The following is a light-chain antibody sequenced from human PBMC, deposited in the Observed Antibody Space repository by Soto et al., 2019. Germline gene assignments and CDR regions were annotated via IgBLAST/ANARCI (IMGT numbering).Light chain of an antibody. J-gene: IGKJ4*01. CDR1: QSVSNY. CDR2: DSS. Sequence: VLTQSPAILSLSPGERATLDCRASQSVSNYLAWYQQRPGQAPRLLIYDSSNRATGVPARFSASGSGTDFTLTISSLEPEDFAVYYCQQRGVWPLTFGGGTKVEIK. CDR3: QQRGVWPLT. V-gene: IGKV3-11*01.